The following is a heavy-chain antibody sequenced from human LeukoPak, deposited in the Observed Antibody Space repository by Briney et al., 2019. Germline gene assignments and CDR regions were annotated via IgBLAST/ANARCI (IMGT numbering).Heavy chain of an antibody. D-gene: IGHD1-1*01. Sequence: GGSLRLSCAASGFTFSSYSMNWVRQAPGKGLEWVSSISSSSSYMYYADSVKGRFTISRDNAKNSLYLQMNSLRAEDTAVYYCVLDPRRNGYWGQGTLVTVSS. CDR2: ISSSSSYM. CDR1: GFTFSSYS. V-gene: IGHV3-21*01. CDR3: VLDPRRNGY. J-gene: IGHJ4*02.